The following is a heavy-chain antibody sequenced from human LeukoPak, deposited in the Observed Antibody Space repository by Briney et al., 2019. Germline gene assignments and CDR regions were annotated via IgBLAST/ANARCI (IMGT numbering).Heavy chain of an antibody. V-gene: IGHV3-23*01. D-gene: IGHD1-14*01. Sequence: GGSLRLSCAASGFTFSSYAMSWVRQAPGKGLAWVSTISGGSGSTYCADSVKGRFTISRDNSKNTLYLQMNSLRAEDTAVYYCANPPLPAVIGYYYYNMDVWGQGTTVTVSS. J-gene: IGHJ6*02. CDR2: ISGGSGST. CDR1: GFTFSSYA. CDR3: ANPPLPAVIGYYYYNMDV.